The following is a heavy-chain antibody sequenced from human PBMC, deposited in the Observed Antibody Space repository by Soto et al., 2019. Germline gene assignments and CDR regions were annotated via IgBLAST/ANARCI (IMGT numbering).Heavy chain of an antibody. CDR1: GFTFITYD. Sequence: ASVKVSCKASGFTFITYDFSWVRQAAGQGLEWMGWVKPNNGNAGFAQKFRGRVNRTRNTSISTAYVELTRLRSADSAVYFCARRKERSGPSYLDLWGQGTQVTAPQ. CDR2: VKPNNGNA. D-gene: IGHD6-25*01. J-gene: IGHJ4*02. V-gene: IGHV1-8*01. CDR3: ARRKERSGPSYLDL.